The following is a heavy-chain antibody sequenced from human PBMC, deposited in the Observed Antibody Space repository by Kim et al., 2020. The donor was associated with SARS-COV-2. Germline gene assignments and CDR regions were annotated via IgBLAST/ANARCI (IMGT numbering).Heavy chain of an antibody. J-gene: IGHJ3*02. Sequence: GGSLRLSCAASGFTFDDYAMHWVRQGPGKGLEWVSGISRNSGTIGYADSVKGRFTISRDNAKNSLYLQMNSLRAEDTALYYCAKDSDGRYYDRGGIDAFDMWGQGTMVTVSS. V-gene: IGHV3-9*01. D-gene: IGHD3-22*01. CDR2: ISRNSGTI. CDR1: GFTFDDYA. CDR3: AKDSDGRYYDRGGIDAFDM.